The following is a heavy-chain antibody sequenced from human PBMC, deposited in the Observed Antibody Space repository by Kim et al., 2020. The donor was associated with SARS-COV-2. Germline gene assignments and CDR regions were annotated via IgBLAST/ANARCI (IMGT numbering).Heavy chain of an antibody. Sequence: GGSLRLSCAASGFTFDDYAMHWVRQGPGKGLEWVSGISWNSGSIGYADSVKGRFTISRDNAKNSLYLQMNSLRAEDTALYYCAKDIRYDSSGYYNYWGQGTLVTVSS. V-gene: IGHV3-9*01. CDR2: ISWNSGSI. CDR3: AKDIRYDSSGYYNY. J-gene: IGHJ4*02. D-gene: IGHD3-22*01. CDR1: GFTFDDYA.